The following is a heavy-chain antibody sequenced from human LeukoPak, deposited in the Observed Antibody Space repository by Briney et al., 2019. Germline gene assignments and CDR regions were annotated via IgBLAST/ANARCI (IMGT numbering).Heavy chain of an antibody. CDR2: IYYSGST. CDR1: GGSIRSSSYY. CDR3: ASSIYYYGMDV. V-gene: IGHV4-39*01. Sequence: SETLSLTCTVSGGSIRSSSYYWGWIRQPPGKGLEWIGSIYYSGSTYYNPSLKSRVTISVDTSKNQFSLKLSSVTAADTAVYYCASSIYYYGMDVWGQGTTVTVSS. J-gene: IGHJ6*02.